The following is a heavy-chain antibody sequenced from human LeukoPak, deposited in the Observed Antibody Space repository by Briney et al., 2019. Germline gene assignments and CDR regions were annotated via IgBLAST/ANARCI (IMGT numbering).Heavy chain of an antibody. CDR3: ARDYGGGDFGWFDP. D-gene: IGHD2-21*02. CDR1: GYKFSDYW. J-gene: IGHJ5*02. CDR2: IYPGDSDT. V-gene: IGHV5-51*01. Sequence: GGSLKLSCKTSGYKFSDYWIGWVRQMPGKGLEWMGIIYPGDSDTSYSPSFQGQVTISADKSISTAYLQWSSLKASDTAMYYCARDYGGGDFGWFDPWGQGTLVTVSS.